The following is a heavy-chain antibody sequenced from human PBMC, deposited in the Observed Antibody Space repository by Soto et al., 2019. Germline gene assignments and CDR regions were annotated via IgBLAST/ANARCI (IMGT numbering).Heavy chain of an antibody. V-gene: IGHV1-69*12. CDR1: GGTFSSYA. J-gene: IGHJ6*02. D-gene: IGHD2-2*01. Sequence: QVQLVQSGAEVKKPGSSVKVSCKASGGTFSSYAISWVRQAPGQGLEWMGGIIPIFGTANYAQKFQGRVTITAAESTSTAYMELSSLRSEDTAVYYCAREKGGGYCISTSCYEAYYYYGMDVWGQGTTVTVSS. CDR3: AREKGGGYCISTSCYEAYYYYGMDV. CDR2: IIPIFGTA.